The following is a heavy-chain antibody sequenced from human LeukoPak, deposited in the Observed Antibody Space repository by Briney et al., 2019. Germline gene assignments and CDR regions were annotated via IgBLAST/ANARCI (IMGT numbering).Heavy chain of an antibody. V-gene: IGHV3-33*01. D-gene: IGHD5-12*01. Sequence: AGGSLRLSCATSGFTFNSYAMHWVRQAPGKGLEWVALIWYDGSKKYYAESVMGRFTISRDDSKSTLYLQMNGLGADDTAVYYCARSVVATPLFDYWGQGTLVTVSS. CDR3: ARSVVATPLFDY. CDR1: GFTFNSYA. CDR2: IWYDGSKK. J-gene: IGHJ4*02.